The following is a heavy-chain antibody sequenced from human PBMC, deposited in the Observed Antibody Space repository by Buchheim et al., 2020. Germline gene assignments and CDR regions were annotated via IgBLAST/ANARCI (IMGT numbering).Heavy chain of an antibody. Sequence: EVQLVESGGGLVQPGGSLRLSCAASGFTFSSDGMTWVRQAPGQGREWISGIGGSGVSTFYADSVKGRFTISRDKSKNTLYLQMNSLRADDTAIYYCAMQYSGSYIWGQGAL. J-gene: IGHJ4*02. CDR2: IGGSGVST. CDR3: AMQYSGSYI. V-gene: IGHV3-23*04. CDR1: GFTFSSDG. D-gene: IGHD1-26*01.